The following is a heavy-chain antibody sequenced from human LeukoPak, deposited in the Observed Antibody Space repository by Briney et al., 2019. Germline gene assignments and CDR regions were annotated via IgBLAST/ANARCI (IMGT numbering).Heavy chain of an antibody. CDR2: IIPIFGTA. CDR3: ARGRDGYNWGIDY. V-gene: IGHV1-69*05. CDR1: GGTFSSYA. Sequence: SVKVSCKASGGTFSSYAISWVRQAPGQGLEWMGGIIPIFGTANYAQKFQGRVTMTRNTSISTAYMELSSLRSEDTAVYYCARGRDGYNWGIDYWGQGTLVTVSS. D-gene: IGHD5-24*01. J-gene: IGHJ4*02.